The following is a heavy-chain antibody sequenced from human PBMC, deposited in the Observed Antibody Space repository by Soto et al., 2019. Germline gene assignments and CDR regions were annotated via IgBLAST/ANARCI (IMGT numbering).Heavy chain of an antibody. Sequence: GESLKISCKGSGYSFIDYWIGWVRQVPGKGLECMGIIYPGDSDTRYSPSFQGQVTISADKSISTAYLQWSSLKASDTAMYYCARYLYWGAAQYYYYYGMDVWGQGATVTVSS. CDR1: GYSFIDYW. CDR3: ARYLYWGAAQYYYYYGMDV. CDR2: IYPGDSDT. J-gene: IGHJ6*02. D-gene: IGHD1-26*01. V-gene: IGHV5-51*01.